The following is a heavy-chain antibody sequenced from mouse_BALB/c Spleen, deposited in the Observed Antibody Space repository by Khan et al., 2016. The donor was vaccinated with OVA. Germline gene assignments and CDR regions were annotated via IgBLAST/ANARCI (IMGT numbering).Heavy chain of an antibody. CDR3: ARVYGGDFDY. V-gene: IGHV3-2*02. CDR1: GYSITTDYA. Sequence: EVQLQESGPGLVKPSQSLSLTCTVTGYSITTDYAWNWIRQFPGKKLEWMGFISYSGNTKYNPSLKSRISITRDTSKNQFFLQLKSVTTEVTARYYCARVYGGDFDYWGQGTTLTVSS. CDR2: ISYSGNT. J-gene: IGHJ2*01. D-gene: IGHD1-1*01.